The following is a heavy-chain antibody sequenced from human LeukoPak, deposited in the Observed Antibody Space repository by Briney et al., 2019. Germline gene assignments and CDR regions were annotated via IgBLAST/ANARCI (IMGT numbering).Heavy chain of an antibody. V-gene: IGHV3-7*01. CDR3: ARDTSLGD. J-gene: IGHJ4*02. Sequence: HPGGSLRLSCAASGLTFSRFWMSWVRQAPGKGLEWVANINENGNEKYYVDSVKGRFTVSRDNAKNSLYLQMNSLRAEDTAVYYCARDTSLGDWGQGTLVTASS. D-gene: IGHD6-6*01. CDR1: GLTFSRFW. CDR2: INENGNEK.